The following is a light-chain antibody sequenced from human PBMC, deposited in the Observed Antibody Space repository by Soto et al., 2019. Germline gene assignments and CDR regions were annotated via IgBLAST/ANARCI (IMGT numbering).Light chain of an antibody. CDR3: QHFGGTTFT. V-gene: IGKV3-20*01. J-gene: IGKJ5*01. Sequence: EIVLTQSPGTLSLSPGEGATLSCRASQSVSSSYIAWYQQRPGQTPSLLIYGASTRATGIPDRFSGSGSGTHFTLTISRLEPRDFAVYYCQHFGGTTFTFGQGTRLESK. CDR1: QSVSSSY. CDR2: GAS.